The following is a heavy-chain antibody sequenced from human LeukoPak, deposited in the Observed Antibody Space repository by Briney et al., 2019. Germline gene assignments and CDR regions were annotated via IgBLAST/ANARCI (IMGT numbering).Heavy chain of an antibody. Sequence: ASVKVSCKASGDTFSRYAISWVRQAPGQGLEWMGGIIPIFGTANYAQKFQGRVTITADESTSTAYVELSSLRSEDTAVYYCARGRMAGTYVFDSWGQGTLVTVSS. CDR2: IIPIFGTA. CDR3: ARGRMAGTYVFDS. CDR1: GDTFSRYA. D-gene: IGHD6-19*01. J-gene: IGHJ4*02. V-gene: IGHV1-69*13.